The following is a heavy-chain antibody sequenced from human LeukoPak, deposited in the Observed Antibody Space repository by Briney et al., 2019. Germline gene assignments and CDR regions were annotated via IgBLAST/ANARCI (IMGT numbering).Heavy chain of an antibody. J-gene: IGHJ4*02. D-gene: IGHD2/OR15-2a*01. Sequence: ASVKVSCKASGYTFTGYYMHWVRQAPGQGLEWMGWINPNSGGTYYVRKFQGRVTLTRDTSINTAYMELSRLTSDDTAVYYCAREIGDFDYWGQGTLVTVSS. CDR2: INPNSGGT. CDR1: GYTFTGYY. CDR3: AREIGDFDY. V-gene: IGHV1-2*02.